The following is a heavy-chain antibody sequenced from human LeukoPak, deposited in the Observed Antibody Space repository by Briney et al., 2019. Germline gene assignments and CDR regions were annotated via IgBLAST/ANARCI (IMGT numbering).Heavy chain of an antibody. J-gene: IGHJ4*02. D-gene: IGHD3-16*02. V-gene: IGHV1-46*01. CDR3: ARSLRRTFGGVIVDY. CDR1: GYTFTSYY. Sequence: ASVKVSCKASGYTFTSYYMHCVRQAPGQGLEWMGIINPSGGSTSYAQKFQGRVTMTRDTSTSTVYMELSSLRSEDTDVYYCARSLRRTFGGVIVDYWGQGTLVTVSS. CDR2: INPSGGST.